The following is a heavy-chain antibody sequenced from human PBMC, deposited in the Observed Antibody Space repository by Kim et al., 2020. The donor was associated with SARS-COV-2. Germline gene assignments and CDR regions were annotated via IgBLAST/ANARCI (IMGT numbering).Heavy chain of an antibody. V-gene: IGHV4-59*09. J-gene: IGHJ4*02. CDR3: ARGSSGSYFMDY. D-gene: IGHD1-26*01. Sequence: YNPSLKSRVTISVDTSKNQFSLKLSSVTAADTAVYYCARGSSGSYFMDYWGQGTLVTVSS.